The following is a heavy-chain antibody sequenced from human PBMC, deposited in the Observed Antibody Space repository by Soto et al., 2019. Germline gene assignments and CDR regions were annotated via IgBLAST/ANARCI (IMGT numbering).Heavy chain of an antibody. J-gene: IGHJ6*02. CDR1: GFTFSTYT. CDR3: ARGSWGGDGIDV. D-gene: IGHD3-16*01. V-gene: IGHV3-21*01. Sequence: GGSLRLSCAASGFTFSTYTINRVRQAPGKGLEWVASISSSSRDIFYADSVKDRFTISRDNANSSVDLQMNSLRVGDTAIYYCARGSWGGDGIDVWGQGTTVTVSS. CDR2: ISSSSRDI.